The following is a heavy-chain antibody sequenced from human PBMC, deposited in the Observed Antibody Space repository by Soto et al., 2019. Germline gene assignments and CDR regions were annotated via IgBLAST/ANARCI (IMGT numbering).Heavy chain of an antibody. Sequence: EVQLLESGGGLVQPGGSLRLSCGASGFTFSSYAMSWVHQAPGKGLEWVSAISGSDYSTYYADSVKGQFTISRDNSKNTLYLQLNSLRAEDTAVYYCAKSKGDDFWRGYYGFDYWGQGTLVTVSS. CDR2: ISGSDYST. J-gene: IGHJ4*02. CDR3: AKSKGDDFWRGYYGFDY. D-gene: IGHD3-3*01. CDR1: GFTFSSYA. V-gene: IGHV3-23*01.